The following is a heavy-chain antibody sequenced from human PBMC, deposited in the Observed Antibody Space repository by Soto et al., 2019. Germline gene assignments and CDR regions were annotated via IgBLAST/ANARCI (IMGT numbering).Heavy chain of an antibody. J-gene: IGHJ1*01. CDR2: ISPLKGRT. V-gene: IGHV1-18*04. Sequence: QVQLVQSGPDLKRPGASMKVSCKASGYTFTSYGISWVRQAPGQWLEWMAWISPLKGRTQYSQKAQGRVTLSTDTSSNTAYMEMTTLRVDGTAVYYCAMDYGDRPEYFKHWGQGTLVTVS. CDR3: AMDYGDRPEYFKH. D-gene: IGHD4-17*01. CDR1: GYTFTSYG.